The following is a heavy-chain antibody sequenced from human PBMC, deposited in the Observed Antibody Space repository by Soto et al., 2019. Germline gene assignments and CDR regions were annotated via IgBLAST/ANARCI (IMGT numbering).Heavy chain of an antibody. Sequence: EVQLLQSGGGLAQPGTSLRLSCAASGFTFKYYAMTWVRQAPGKGLEWVSTISGSGDKTDYADSVKGRFRVSRDNSKDTLYFQMERLRADDTALYFCSRESKWDGGPYFPDLGQGTLVTVSS. J-gene: IGHJ1*01. D-gene: IGHD3-16*01. CDR3: SRESKWDGGPYFPD. CDR2: ISGSGDKT. CDR1: GFTFKYYA. V-gene: IGHV3-23*01.